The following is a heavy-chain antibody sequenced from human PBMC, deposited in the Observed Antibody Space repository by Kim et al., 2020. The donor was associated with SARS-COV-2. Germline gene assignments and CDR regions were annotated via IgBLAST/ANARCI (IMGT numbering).Heavy chain of an antibody. J-gene: IGHJ4*02. CDR3: ARVYNWNDVFDY. D-gene: IGHD1-1*01. Sequence: YADSVKGRFTISRDNSKNTLYLQMNSLRAEDTAVYYCARVYNWNDVFDYWGQGTLVTVSS. V-gene: IGHV3-30*01.